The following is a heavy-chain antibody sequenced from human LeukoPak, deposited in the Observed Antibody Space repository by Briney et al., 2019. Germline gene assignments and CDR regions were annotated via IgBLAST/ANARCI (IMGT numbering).Heavy chain of an antibody. CDR3: ARNHYDFWSGYSDAFDI. D-gene: IGHD3-3*01. CDR2: INPNSGGT. J-gene: IGHJ3*02. Sequence: ASVKVSCKASGYTFTGYYMHWVRQAPGQGFEWMGWINPNSGGTNYAQKFQGRVTMTRDTSISTAYMELSRLRSDDTAVYYCARNHYDFWSGYSDAFDIWGQGTMVTVSS. V-gene: IGHV1-2*02. CDR1: GYTFTGYY.